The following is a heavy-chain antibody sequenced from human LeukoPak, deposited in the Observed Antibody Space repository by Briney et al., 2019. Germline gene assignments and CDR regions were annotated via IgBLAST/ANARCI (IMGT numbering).Heavy chain of an antibody. CDR2: IYSGGST. D-gene: IGHD3-22*01. V-gene: IGHV3-53*01. J-gene: IGHJ3*02. CDR3: ARNEYDSSGYYPPGDAFDI. Sequence: GGSLRLSCAASGFTFSSNYMSWVRQAPGKGLEWVSVIYSGGSTYYADSVKGRFTISRDNSKNTLYLQMNSLRAEDTAVYYCARNEYDSSGYYPPGDAFDIWGQGTMVTVSS. CDR1: GFTFSSNY.